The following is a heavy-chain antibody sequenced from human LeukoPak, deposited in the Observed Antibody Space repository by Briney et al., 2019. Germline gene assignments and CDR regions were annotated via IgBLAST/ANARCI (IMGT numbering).Heavy chain of an antibody. CDR3: AREGSTSYGYMDV. D-gene: IGHD2-2*01. CDR1: GFTFSSYA. Sequence: PGGSLRLSCAASGFTFSSYAMHWVRQAPGKGLEWVAVISYDGSNKYYADSVKGRFTISRDNSKNTLYLQMNSLRAEDTAVYYCAREGSTSYGYMDVWGKGTTVTVSS. CDR2: ISYDGSNK. J-gene: IGHJ6*03. V-gene: IGHV3-30-3*01.